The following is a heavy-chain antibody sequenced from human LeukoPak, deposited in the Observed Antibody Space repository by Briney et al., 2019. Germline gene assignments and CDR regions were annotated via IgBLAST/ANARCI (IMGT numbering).Heavy chain of an antibody. D-gene: IGHD1-14*01. V-gene: IGHV3-74*01. CDR2: INSDGSST. CDR3: ARDAHIWPEKTGYGMDV. J-gene: IGHJ6*02. Sequence: GRSLRLSCAASGFTFSSYWMHCVRQAPGKGLVWVSRINSDGSSTSYADSVKGRFTISRDNAKNTLYLQMNSLRAEDTAVYYCARDAHIWPEKTGYGMDVWGQGTTVTVSS. CDR1: GFTFSSYW.